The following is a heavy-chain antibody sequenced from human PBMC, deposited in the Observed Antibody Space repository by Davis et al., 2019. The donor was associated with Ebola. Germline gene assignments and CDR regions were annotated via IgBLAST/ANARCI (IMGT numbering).Heavy chain of an antibody. D-gene: IGHD6-6*01. Sequence: AASVKVSCKASGYTFRNSAISWVRQAPGQGLEWMGIINPSGDSASYAQKFQGRVTMTRDTSTSTVYMELTSLRSEDTAVYYCARDSLAASGAGSDYWGQGTLVTVSS. CDR1: GYTFRNSA. CDR2: INPSGDSA. J-gene: IGHJ4*02. CDR3: ARDSLAASGAGSDY. V-gene: IGHV1-46*01.